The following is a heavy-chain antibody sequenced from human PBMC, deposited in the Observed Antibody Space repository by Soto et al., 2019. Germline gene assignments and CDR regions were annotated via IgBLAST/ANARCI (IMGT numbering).Heavy chain of an antibody. D-gene: IGHD3-22*01. CDR2: IIPIFGTA. CDR3: ARVTAYDSSGYCDS. Sequence: SVKVSCKACGGTFSSYSISWVRQAPGQGREWMGGIIPIFGTANYSQKFQGRVTITADESTSTAYMELSSRRSEATAVYYCARVTAYDSSGYCDSWGQGTLVTVSS. J-gene: IGHJ4*02. V-gene: IGHV1-69*13. CDR1: GGTFSSYS.